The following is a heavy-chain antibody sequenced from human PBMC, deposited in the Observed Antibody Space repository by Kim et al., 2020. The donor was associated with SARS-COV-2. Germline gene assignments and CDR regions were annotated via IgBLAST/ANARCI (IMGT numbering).Heavy chain of an antibody. V-gene: IGHV3-30*02. J-gene: IGHJ4*02. D-gene: IGHD4-17*01. Sequence: TYYADSVKGRFSISRDNSNNPLFLQMNSLRAEDTAVFYCAKVYGAWNYFDYWGQGTLVTVSS. CDR3: AKVYGAWNYFDY. CDR2: T.